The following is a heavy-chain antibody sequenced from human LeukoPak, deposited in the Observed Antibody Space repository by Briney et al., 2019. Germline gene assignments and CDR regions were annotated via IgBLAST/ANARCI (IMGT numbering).Heavy chain of an antibody. J-gene: IGHJ4*02. CDR3: AGGQPFGPEELYFDY. D-gene: IGHD1-26*01. CDR2: ISAYNGNT. V-gene: IGHV1-18*01. CDR1: GYTFTSYG. Sequence: HVASVKVSCKASGYTFTSYGISWVRQAPGQGLEWMGWISAYNGNTNYAQKLQGRVTMTTDTSTSTAYMELRSLRSDDTAVYYCAGGQPFGPEELYFDYWGQGTLVTVSS.